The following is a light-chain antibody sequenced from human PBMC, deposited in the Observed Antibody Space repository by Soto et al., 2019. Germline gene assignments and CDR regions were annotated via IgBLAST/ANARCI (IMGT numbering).Light chain of an antibody. J-gene: IGKJ1*01. Sequence: EIVLTQSPAALSVSPGERATLSCRASQSVSSNLAWYQQKPGQAPRLLIHGAFTRATGIPARFSGSESGTEFTLTISSLQPEDFAIYYCQQYNSWPLTFGQGTKVDIK. V-gene: IGKV3-15*01. CDR1: QSVSSN. CDR2: GAF. CDR3: QQYNSWPLT.